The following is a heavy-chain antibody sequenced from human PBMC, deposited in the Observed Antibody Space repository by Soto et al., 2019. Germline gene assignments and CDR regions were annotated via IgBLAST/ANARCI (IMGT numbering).Heavy chain of an antibody. Sequence: QVQLQESGPGLVKPSQTLSLTCSVSGGSINSGDYYWTWIRQHPGKGLEWIGFIHYTGSASYNPSLNSRLIISLDTSKNQFSLNLSPVTAADTAVYYCARGIVALQGYFDLWGRGALVTVSS. J-gene: IGHJ2*01. V-gene: IGHV4-30-4*08. D-gene: IGHD2-15*01. CDR3: ARGIVALQGYFDL. CDR1: GGSINSGDYY. CDR2: IHYTGSA.